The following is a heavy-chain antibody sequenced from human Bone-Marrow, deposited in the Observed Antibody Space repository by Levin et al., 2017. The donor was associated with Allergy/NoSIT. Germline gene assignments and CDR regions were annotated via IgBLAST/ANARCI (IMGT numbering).Heavy chain of an antibody. V-gene: IGHV1-46*01. D-gene: IGHD2-15*01. J-gene: IGHJ6*02. Sequence: ASVKVSCKASGYTFTSYYMHWVRQAPGQGLEWMGIINPSGGSTSYAQKFQGRVTMTRDTSTSTVYMELSSLRSEDTAVYYCARGEGYCSGGSCLSFYGMDVWGQGTTVTVSS. CDR1: GYTFTSYY. CDR3: ARGEGYCSGGSCLSFYGMDV. CDR2: INPSGGST.